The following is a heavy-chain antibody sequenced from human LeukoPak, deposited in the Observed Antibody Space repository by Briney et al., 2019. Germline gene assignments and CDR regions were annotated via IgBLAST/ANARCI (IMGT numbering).Heavy chain of an antibody. CDR3: ASRYCSSTSCLYYYYYMDV. Sequence: PGGSLRLSCAASGFTFSSYSMNWVRQAPGKGLEWVSSISSSSSYIYYADSVKGRFTISRDNAKNSLYLQMNSLRAGDTAVYYCASRYCSSTSCLYYYYYMDVWGKGTTVTVSS. D-gene: IGHD2-2*01. CDR1: GFTFSSYS. CDR2: ISSSSSYI. J-gene: IGHJ6*03. V-gene: IGHV3-21*01.